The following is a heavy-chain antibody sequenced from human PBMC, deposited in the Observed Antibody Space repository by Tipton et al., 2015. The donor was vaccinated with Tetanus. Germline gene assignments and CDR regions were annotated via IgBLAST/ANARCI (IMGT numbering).Heavy chain of an antibody. CDR1: GGSISSTSYY. D-gene: IGHD3-10*01. CDR2: MYSSGAT. Sequence: LSLTCTVSGGSISSTSYYWAWIRQPPGKGLEWIGTMYSSGATYYNPSLKGRVTISGDTSKNLFSLTSVTASDTAVYYCARPEASGRARGFDIWGQGTKVTVSP. V-gene: IGHV4-39*02. J-gene: IGHJ3*02. CDR3: ARPEASGRARGFDI.